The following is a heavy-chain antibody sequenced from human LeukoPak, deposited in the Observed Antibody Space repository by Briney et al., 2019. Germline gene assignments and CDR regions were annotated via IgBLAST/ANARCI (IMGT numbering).Heavy chain of an antibody. Sequence: ASVKVSCKVSGYTLTELSMHWVRQAPGKGLEWMGGFDPEDGETIYAQKFQGRVTMTEDTSTHTAYMGLSSLRSEDTAVYYCAIGGITMVRGVIITNWFDPWGQGTLVTVSS. V-gene: IGHV1-24*01. CDR3: AIGGITMVRGVIITNWFDP. CDR2: FDPEDGET. CDR1: GYTLTELS. D-gene: IGHD3-10*01. J-gene: IGHJ5*02.